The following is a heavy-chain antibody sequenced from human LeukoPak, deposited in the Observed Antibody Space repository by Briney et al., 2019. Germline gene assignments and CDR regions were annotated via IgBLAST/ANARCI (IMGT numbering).Heavy chain of an antibody. D-gene: IGHD6-19*01. Sequence: GGSLRLSRAASGFTFSSYAMSWVRQAPGKGLEWVSAISGSGGSTYYADSVKGRFTISRDNSKSTLYLQMNSLRAEDTAVYYCAKDSSGLNHFDYWGQGTLVTVSS. J-gene: IGHJ4*02. CDR3: AKDSSGLNHFDY. V-gene: IGHV3-23*01. CDR1: GFTFSSYA. CDR2: ISGSGGST.